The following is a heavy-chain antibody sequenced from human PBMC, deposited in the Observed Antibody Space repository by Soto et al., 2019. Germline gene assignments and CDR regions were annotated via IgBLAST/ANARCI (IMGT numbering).Heavy chain of an antibody. J-gene: IGHJ4*02. Sequence: EVQLLESGGGLVQPGGSLRLSCAASGFTFSSYAMSWVRQAPVKGLGWVSAISGSGGSTHYADSVKGRFTISRDNSKNTLYLQMNSLRAEDTAVYYCAKEEGLWPRGSGGYWGQGTLVTVSS. CDR3: AKEEGLWPRGSGGY. CDR2: ISGSGGST. D-gene: IGHD2-15*01. CDR1: GFTFSSYA. V-gene: IGHV3-23*01.